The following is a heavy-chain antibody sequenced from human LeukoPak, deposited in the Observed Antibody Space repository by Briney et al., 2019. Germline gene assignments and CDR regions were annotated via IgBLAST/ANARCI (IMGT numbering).Heavy chain of an antibody. CDR1: GFIFSTYA. D-gene: IGHD4-17*01. CDR2: IWYDGSNK. Sequence: GGSLRLSCGASGFIFSTYAMHWVRQAPGKGLEWVTFIWYDGSNKYYADSVKGRFIISRDNSKNTLYLQMNSLRAEDTAVYYCAKVGPNGDYGDYWGQGTLVTVSS. V-gene: IGHV3-30*02. J-gene: IGHJ4*02. CDR3: AKVGPNGDYGDY.